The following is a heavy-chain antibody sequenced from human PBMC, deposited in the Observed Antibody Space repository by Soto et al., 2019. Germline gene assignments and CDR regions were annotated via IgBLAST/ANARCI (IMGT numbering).Heavy chain of an antibody. CDR2: IYYNGDT. CDR3: ASRLINNTNKEHALDF. J-gene: IGHJ3*01. D-gene: IGHD3-10*01. V-gene: IGHV4-39*01. CDR1: GGSVSSGNYF. Sequence: QLQLQESGPGLVKPAETLSLKCAVSGGSVSSGNYFWGWIRQPPGKGLEWIGNIYYNGDTYYSPSNMRRVTMSADTAQTQFSLRQTSVTAADTAIYHCASRLINNTNKEHALDFWGQGTLVTVSS.